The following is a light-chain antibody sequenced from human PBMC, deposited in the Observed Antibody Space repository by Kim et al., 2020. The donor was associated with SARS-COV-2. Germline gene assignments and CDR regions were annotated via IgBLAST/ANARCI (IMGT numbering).Light chain of an antibody. CDR3: LQHNSYPWT. J-gene: IGKJ1*01. V-gene: IGKV1-17*01. CDR2: GAF. CDR1: QGIRND. Sequence: ASVGDRVTITCRASQGIRNDLGWYQQKPGRAPKRLIYGAFSLQSGLPSSFSRSGSGTGFTLTLSSLQPEDIAIYYCLQHNSYPWTFGQGTKVDIK.